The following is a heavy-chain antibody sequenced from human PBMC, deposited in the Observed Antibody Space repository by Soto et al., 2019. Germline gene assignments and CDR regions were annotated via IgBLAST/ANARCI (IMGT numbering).Heavy chain of an antibody. J-gene: IGHJ4*02. CDR3: ARGRITMVRGVPYYFDY. CDR2: IYYSGST. V-gene: IGHV4-30-4*01. CDR1: GGSISSGDYY. D-gene: IGHD3-10*01. Sequence: SETLSLTCTVSGGSISSGDYYWSWIRQPPGKGLEWIGYIYYSGSTYYNPPLKSRVTISVDTSKNQFSLKLSSVTAADTAVYYCARGRITMVRGVPYYFDYWGQGTLVTVSS.